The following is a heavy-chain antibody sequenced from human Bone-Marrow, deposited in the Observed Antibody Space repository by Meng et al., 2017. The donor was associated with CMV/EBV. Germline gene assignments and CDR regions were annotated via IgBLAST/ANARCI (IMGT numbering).Heavy chain of an antibody. CDR3: ARERVVPAAINYYYYVMDV. V-gene: IGHV1-2*02. D-gene: IGHD2-2*02. CDR2: INPNSGGT. J-gene: IGHJ6*02. Sequence: ASVKVSCKASGYTFTGYYMHWVRQAPGQGLEWMGWINPNSGGTNYAQKFQGRVTMTRDTSIRTAYMELSRRRSDDTAVYYCARERVVPAAINYYYYVMDVWGQGTTVTVSS. CDR1: GYTFTGYY.